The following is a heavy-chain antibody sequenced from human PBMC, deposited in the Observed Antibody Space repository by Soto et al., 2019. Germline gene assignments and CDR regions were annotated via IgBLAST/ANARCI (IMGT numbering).Heavy chain of an antibody. Sequence: EVRLVESGGGLAQPGGSLRLSCVPSGFTFSSYEMNWFRQAPGKGLEWVSFISSSGTTIYYADSVRGRFTNSRDHTKNSLYLQMNSLRAEDTAIYYCARSGSCSGGSCYSGHNDYWGQGTLVTVSS. J-gene: IGHJ4*02. D-gene: IGHD2-15*01. CDR3: ARSGSCSGGSCYSGHNDY. CDR2: ISSSGTTI. CDR1: GFTFSSYE. V-gene: IGHV3-48*03.